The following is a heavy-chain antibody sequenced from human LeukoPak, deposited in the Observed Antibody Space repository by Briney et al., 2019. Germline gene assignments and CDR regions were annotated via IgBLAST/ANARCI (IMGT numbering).Heavy chain of an antibody. J-gene: IGHJ6*02. CDR2: IKQDGSEK. CDR1: GFAFSTYS. D-gene: IGHD3-10*01. CDR3: ARDLYGSGSYYNFHLYGMDV. V-gene: IGHV3-7*01. Sequence: PGGSLSLSCAASGFAFSTYSIDWVRQAPGKGLEWVANIKQDGSEKYYVDSVKGRFTISRDNAKNSLYLQMNSLRAEDTAVYYCARDLYGSGSYYNFHLYGMDVWGQGTTVTVSS.